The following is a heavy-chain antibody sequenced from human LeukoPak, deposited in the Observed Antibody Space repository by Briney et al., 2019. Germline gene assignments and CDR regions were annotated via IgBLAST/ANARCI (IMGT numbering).Heavy chain of an antibody. CDR2: IIPIFGTA. D-gene: IGHD6-13*01. CDR3: ARARGGQQLHVTAIHYY. V-gene: IGHV1-69*01. Sequence: SVKVSCKASGGTFSNYAINWVRQAPGQGLEWMGGIIPIFGTANYAQKFQGRVTITADESTSTAYMELSSLRSEDTAVYYCARARGGQQLHVTAIHYYWGQGTLVTVSS. J-gene: IGHJ4*02. CDR1: GGTFSNYA.